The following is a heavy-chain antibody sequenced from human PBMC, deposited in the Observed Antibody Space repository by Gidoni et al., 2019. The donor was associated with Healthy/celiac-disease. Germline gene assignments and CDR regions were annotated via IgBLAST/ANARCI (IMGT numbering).Heavy chain of an antibody. V-gene: IGHV3-33*01. Sequence: QVQLVESGGGVVQPGRSLRLSCAASGPTFISYGMHWVRQAPGKGLEWVAVIWYDGSNKYYADSVKGRFTIPRDNSKNTLYLQMNSLRAEDTAVYYCARDPIQPHTGRYMDVWGKGTTVTVSS. J-gene: IGHJ6*03. CDR1: GPTFISYG. CDR3: ARDPIQPHTGRYMDV. CDR2: IWYDGSNK. D-gene: IGHD5-18*01.